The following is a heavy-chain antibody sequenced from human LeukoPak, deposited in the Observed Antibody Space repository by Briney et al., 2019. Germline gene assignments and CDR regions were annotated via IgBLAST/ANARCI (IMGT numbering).Heavy chain of an antibody. J-gene: IGHJ3*02. CDR3: ARRLVGANGDAFDI. Sequence: ASVKVSCKASGYTFTGYYMHWVRQAPGQGLEWMGWINPNSGGTNYAQKFQGRVTMTRDTSISTAYMELSRLRSDDTAVYYCARRLVGANGDAFDIWGQGTMVTASS. D-gene: IGHD1-26*01. V-gene: IGHV1-2*02. CDR1: GYTFTGYY. CDR2: INPNSGGT.